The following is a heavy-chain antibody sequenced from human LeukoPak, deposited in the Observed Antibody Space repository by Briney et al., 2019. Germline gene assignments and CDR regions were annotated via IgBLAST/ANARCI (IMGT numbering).Heavy chain of an antibody. Sequence: RRSLRLSCAASGFAFSSYGMHWVRQAPGKGLEWVAVISYDGSNKYYTDSVKGRFSISRDNSKNTLYLQMNSLRAEDMAVYYCAKGFLMVRGVSSHFDYWGQGTLVTVSS. J-gene: IGHJ4*02. CDR3: AKGFLMVRGVSSHFDY. CDR2: ISYDGSNK. D-gene: IGHD3-10*01. V-gene: IGHV3-30*18. CDR1: GFAFSSYG.